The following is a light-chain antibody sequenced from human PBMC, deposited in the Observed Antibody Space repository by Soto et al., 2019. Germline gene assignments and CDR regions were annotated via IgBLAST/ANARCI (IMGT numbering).Light chain of an antibody. CDR1: RSVSSSY. CDR2: DAS. V-gene: IGKV3D-20*01. CDR3: QQYGSSSIT. J-gene: IGKJ5*01. Sequence: EIVLTQSPATLCLSPGERATLSCRASRSVSSSYLAWYQQKPGLAPRLLIYDASSRATGIPDRFSGSGSGTDFTLTISRLEPEDFAVYYCQQYGSSSITFGQGTRLEIK.